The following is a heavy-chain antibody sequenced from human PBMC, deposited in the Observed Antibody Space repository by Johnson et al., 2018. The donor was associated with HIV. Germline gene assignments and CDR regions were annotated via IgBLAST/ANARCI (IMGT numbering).Heavy chain of an antibody. CDR3: VRGREGSTWIVGGAFDI. J-gene: IGHJ3*02. CDR2: ISFDGSNK. CDR1: AFTFSTYA. D-gene: IGHD1-26*01. Sequence: QVQLVESGGGLVQPGRSPRLSCAASAFTFSTYAMQWVRQAPGKGLEWVTLISFDGSNKYYADSVKGRFTISRDNSTNTLFLQMNSLRTEDTALYYCVRGREGSTWIVGGAFDIWGQGTMVTVSS. V-gene: IGHV3-30-3*01.